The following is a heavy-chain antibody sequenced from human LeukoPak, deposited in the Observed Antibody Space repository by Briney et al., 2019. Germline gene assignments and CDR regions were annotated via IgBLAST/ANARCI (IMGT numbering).Heavy chain of an antibody. D-gene: IGHD2-8*01. V-gene: IGHV3-21*01. CDR2: ICTSSSYI. Sequence: GGSLRLSCAASGFTFSRYNMNWVRQAPGKGLEWVSSICTSSSYIYYAYSLNGRFTISRHNAKNSLYLHMNSLRAVDTAVYYCARGADGVSSNARGWFDRWGQGTLVTVSS. CDR1: GFTFSRYN. CDR3: ARGADGVSSNARGWFDR. J-gene: IGHJ5*02.